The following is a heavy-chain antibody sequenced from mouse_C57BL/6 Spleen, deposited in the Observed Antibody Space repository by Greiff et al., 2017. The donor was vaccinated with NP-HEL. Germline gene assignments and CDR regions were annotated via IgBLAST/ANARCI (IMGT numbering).Heavy chain of an antibody. CDR1: GFTFSDYG. D-gene: IGHD2-3*01. J-gene: IGHJ4*01. V-gene: IGHV5-17*01. CDR2: ISSGSSTI. Sequence: EVNVVESGGGLVKPGGSLKLSCAASGFTFSDYGMHWVRQAPEKGLEWVAYISSGSSTIYYADTVKGRFTISRDNAKNTLFLQMTSLRSEDTAMYYCARSIYDGYFYYYAMDYWGQGTSVTVSS. CDR3: ARSIYDGYFYYYAMDY.